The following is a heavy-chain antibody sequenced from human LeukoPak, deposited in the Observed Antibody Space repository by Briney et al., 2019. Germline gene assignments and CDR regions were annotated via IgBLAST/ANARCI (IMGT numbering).Heavy chain of an antibody. J-gene: IGHJ4*02. CDR1: GFTFSSYG. D-gene: IGHD6-19*01. CDR2: ISGSGGGT. Sequence: PGGSLRLSCAASGFTFSSYGMSWVRQAPGKGLEWVSAISGSGGGTYYADSVKGRFTIARDNSKNTLYLQMNSLRAEDTAVYYCAISTSGSFGYWGQGTLFTVSS. CDR3: AISTSGSFGY. V-gene: IGHV3-23*01.